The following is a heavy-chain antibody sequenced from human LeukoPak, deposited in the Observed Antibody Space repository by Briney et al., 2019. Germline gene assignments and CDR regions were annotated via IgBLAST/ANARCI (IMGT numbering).Heavy chain of an antibody. CDR2: ISSSSYI. CDR3: ARGGSTTYDY. D-gene: IGHD1-1*01. Sequence: GGSLRLSWAASGFTFSSHSMNWVRQASGKGLEWVSSISSSSYIYYADSVKGRFTISRDNAKNSLYLHMNSLTAEDTAVYYRARGGSTTYDYWGQGALVTVSS. J-gene: IGHJ4*02. CDR1: GFTFSSHS. V-gene: IGHV3-21*01.